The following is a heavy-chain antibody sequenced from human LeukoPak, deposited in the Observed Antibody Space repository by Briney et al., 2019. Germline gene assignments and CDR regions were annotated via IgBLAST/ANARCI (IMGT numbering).Heavy chain of an antibody. V-gene: IGHV4-39*01. CDR3: AREHPPRDFWSGYTSRNWFDP. J-gene: IGHJ5*02. Sequence: PSETLSLTCTVSGGSISSSSYYWGWIRQPPGKGLEWIGSIYYSGSTYYNPSLKSRATISVDTSKNQFSLKLSSVTAADTPVYYCAREHPPRDFWSGYTSRNWFDPWGQGTLVTVSS. CDR1: GGSISSSSYY. D-gene: IGHD3-3*01. CDR2: IYYSGST.